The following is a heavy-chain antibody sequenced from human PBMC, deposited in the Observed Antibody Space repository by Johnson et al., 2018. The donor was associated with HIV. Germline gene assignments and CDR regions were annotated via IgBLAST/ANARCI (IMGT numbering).Heavy chain of an antibody. J-gene: IGHJ3*02. V-gene: IGHV3-7*05. CDR1: GFSFSNAW. D-gene: IGHD6-19*01. CDR2: IKQDGREK. CDR3: ARKGWVDAFDI. Sequence: VQLVESGGGLVKPGGSLRLSCAASGFSFSNAWMSWVRQAPGKGLEWVANIKQDGREKYYVDSVKGRFTSSRDNAKNSLYLQMNSLRAEDTAVYYCARKGWVDAFDIWGQGTMVTVSS.